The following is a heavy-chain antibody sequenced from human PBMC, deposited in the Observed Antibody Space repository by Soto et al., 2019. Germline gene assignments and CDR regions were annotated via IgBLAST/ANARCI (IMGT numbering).Heavy chain of an antibody. Sequence: QVQLQESGPGLVKPSGTLSLTCAVSGDSVSRPYYWCWVRQPPGKGLEWIGEVFHTGTTSYNPSLRSRVTISMDKSINQFSLDLSSVTAADTAVYYCARTAGWYAVHSWGPGTRVIVSS. CDR2: VFHTGTT. D-gene: IGHD6-19*01. V-gene: IGHV4-4*02. J-gene: IGHJ4*02. CDR3: ARTAGWYAVHS. CDR1: GDSVSRPYY.